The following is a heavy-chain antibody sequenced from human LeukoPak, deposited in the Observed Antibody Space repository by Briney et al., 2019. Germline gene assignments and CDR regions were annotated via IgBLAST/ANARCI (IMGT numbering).Heavy chain of an antibody. J-gene: IGHJ4*02. V-gene: IGHV1-2*02. Sequence: ASVKVSCKASGYTFTGYYMHWVRQAPGQGLEWMGWINPNSGGTNYAQKFQGRVTMTRDTSISTAYMELSRPRSDDTAVYYCARDQRGSGGLDYWGQGTLVTVSS. D-gene: IGHD3-10*01. CDR3: ARDQRGSGGLDY. CDR1: GYTFTGYY. CDR2: INPNSGGT.